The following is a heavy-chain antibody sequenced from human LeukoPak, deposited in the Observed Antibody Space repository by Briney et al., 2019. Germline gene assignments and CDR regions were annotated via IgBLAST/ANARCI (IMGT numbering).Heavy chain of an antibody. J-gene: IGHJ3*02. V-gene: IGHV3-30*04. CDR3: AREGWLLLGDAFDI. CDR2: ISYDGSNK. CDR1: GFTFSSYA. D-gene: IGHD5-24*01. Sequence: PGGSLRLSCAASGFTFSSYAMHWVRQAPGKGLEWVAVISYDGSNKYYADSVKGRFTISRDNSKNTLYLQMNSLRAEDTAVYYCAREGWLLLGDAFDIWGQGTMVTVSS.